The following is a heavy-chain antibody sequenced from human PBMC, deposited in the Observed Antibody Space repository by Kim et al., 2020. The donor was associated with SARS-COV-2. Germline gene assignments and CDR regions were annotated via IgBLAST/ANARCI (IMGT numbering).Heavy chain of an antibody. J-gene: IGHJ4*02. CDR3: ARTRITMIVVVTRFDY. V-gene: IGHV4-31*03. D-gene: IGHD3-22*01. CDR1: GGSISSGGYY. Sequence: SETLSLTCTVSGGSISSGGYYWSWIRQHPGKGLEWIGYIYYSGSTYYNPSLKSRVTISVDTSKNQFSLKLSSVTAADTAVYYCARTRITMIVVVTRFDYWGERTLGTVSS. CDR2: IYYSGST.